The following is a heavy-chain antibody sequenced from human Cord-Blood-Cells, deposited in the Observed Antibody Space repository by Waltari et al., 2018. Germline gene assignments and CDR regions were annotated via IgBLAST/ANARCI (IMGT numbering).Heavy chain of an antibody. D-gene: IGHD1-1*01. V-gene: IGHV3-30*18. J-gene: IGHJ5*02. Sequence: QVQLVESGGGVVQPGRSLRLSCAASGFPFSRYVLHWVRQAPGKGLEWVAVIWYDGSNKYYADSVKGRFTISRDNSKNTLYLQMNSLRAGDTAMYYCAKKSRRETGDNWFDPWGQGTLVTVSS. CDR2: IWYDGSNK. CDR3: AKKSRRETGDNWFDP. CDR1: GFPFSRYV.